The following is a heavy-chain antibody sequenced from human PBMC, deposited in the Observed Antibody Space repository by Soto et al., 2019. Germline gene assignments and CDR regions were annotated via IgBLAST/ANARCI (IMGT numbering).Heavy chain of an antibody. CDR2: ISSSGSTI. V-gene: IGHV3-48*03. D-gene: IGHD5-18*01. CDR1: GFTFSSYE. Sequence: EVQLVESGGGLVQPGGSLRLSCAASGFTFSSYEMNWVHQAPGKGLEWVSYISSSGSTIYYADSVKGRFTISRDNAKNSLYLQMNSLRAEDTAVYYCARGGGYSYGPALYYFDYWGQGTLVTVSS. CDR3: ARGGGYSYGPALYYFDY. J-gene: IGHJ4*02.